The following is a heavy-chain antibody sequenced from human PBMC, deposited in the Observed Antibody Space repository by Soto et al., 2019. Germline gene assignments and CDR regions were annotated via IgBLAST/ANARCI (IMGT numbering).Heavy chain of an antibody. Sequence: PGGSLRLSCAASGFTFSSYGMHWVRQAPGKGLEWVAVIWYDGSNKYYADSVKGRFTISRDNSKNTLYLQMNSLRAEDTAVYYCASLPYYDFWSGYYSIGDDAFDIWGQGTMVTVS. CDR2: IWYDGSNK. V-gene: IGHV3-33*01. CDR3: ASLPYYDFWSGYYSIGDDAFDI. CDR1: GFTFSSYG. D-gene: IGHD3-3*01. J-gene: IGHJ3*02.